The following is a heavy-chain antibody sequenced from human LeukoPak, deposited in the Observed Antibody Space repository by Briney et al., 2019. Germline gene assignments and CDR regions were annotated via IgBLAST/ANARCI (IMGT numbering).Heavy chain of an antibody. Sequence: PSETLSLTCTVSGYSISSGYYWGWIRQPPGKGLEWIASIYHSGSTYYNPSLKSRVTISVDTSKNQFSLKLSSVTAADTAVYYCARDRWRTYYFDYWGQGTLVTVSS. CDR1: GYSISSGYY. J-gene: IGHJ4*02. V-gene: IGHV4-38-2*02. CDR2: IYHSGST. D-gene: IGHD4-23*01. CDR3: ARDRWRTYYFDY.